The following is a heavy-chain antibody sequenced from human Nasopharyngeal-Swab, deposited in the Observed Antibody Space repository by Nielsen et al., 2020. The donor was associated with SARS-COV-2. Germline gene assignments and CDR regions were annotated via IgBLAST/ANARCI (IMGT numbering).Heavy chain of an antibody. CDR2: FDPEDGET. D-gene: IGHD2-15*01. Sequence: ASVKVSCKVSGYTLTELSMHWVRQAPGKGLDWMGGFDPEDGETLYAQKFQGRVTMTEDTSTDTAYMELSSLRSEDTAVYYCATAPAVVVVAATRDYYYYGMDVWGQGTTVTVSS. CDR1: GYTLTELS. V-gene: IGHV1-24*01. J-gene: IGHJ6*02. CDR3: ATAPAVVVVAATRDYYYYGMDV.